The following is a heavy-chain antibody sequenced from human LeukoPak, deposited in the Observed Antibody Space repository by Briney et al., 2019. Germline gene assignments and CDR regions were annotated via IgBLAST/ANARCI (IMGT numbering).Heavy chain of an antibody. CDR2: ISGSGGST. Sequence: GGSLRLSCAASGFAFSSYAMSWVRQAPGKGLEWVSAISGSGGSTYYADSVKGRFTISRDNSKNTLYLQMNSLRAEDAAVYYCAKVHCSSTSCSLPGGWFDPWGQGTLVTVSS. J-gene: IGHJ5*02. CDR1: GFAFSSYA. V-gene: IGHV3-23*01. CDR3: AKVHCSSTSCSLPGGWFDP. D-gene: IGHD2-2*01.